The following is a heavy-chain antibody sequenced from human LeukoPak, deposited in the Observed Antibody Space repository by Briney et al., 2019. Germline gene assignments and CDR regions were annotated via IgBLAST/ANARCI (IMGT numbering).Heavy chain of an antibody. Sequence: SETLSFTCTVSGGSIINYYWSWIRQPAAKGLEGIGRIYSSGSTTYSPSTNSRVTTSVEPSTNKYSLRVSSAAAADTALYYCARSGQPTYYYHCMDVWGQGTTVTVSS. J-gene: IGHJ6*02. V-gene: IGHV4-4*07. CDR2: IYSSGST. CDR1: GGSIINYY. D-gene: IGHD6-13*01. CDR3: ARSGQPTYYYHCMDV.